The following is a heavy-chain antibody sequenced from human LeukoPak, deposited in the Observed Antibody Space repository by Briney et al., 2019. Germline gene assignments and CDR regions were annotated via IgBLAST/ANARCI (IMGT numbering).Heavy chain of an antibody. J-gene: IGHJ4*02. V-gene: IGHV1-18*04. D-gene: IGHD5-18*01. CDR2: ISAYNGNT. Sequence: ASVKVSCKASGYTFTSYGISWVRQAPGQGLEWMGWISAYNGNTNYAQKLQGRVTMTTDTSTSTDYMELRSLRSDDTAVYYCANPDTAMEIWGQGTLVTVSS. CDR3: ANPDTAMEI. CDR1: GYTFTSYG.